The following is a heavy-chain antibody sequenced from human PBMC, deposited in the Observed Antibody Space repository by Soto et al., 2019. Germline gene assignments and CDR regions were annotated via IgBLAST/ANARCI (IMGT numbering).Heavy chain of an antibody. D-gene: IGHD3-22*01. J-gene: IGHJ4*02. CDR2: ITPMFGTP. V-gene: IGHV1-69*13. CDR1: GGTFSRYT. CDR3: ARDGTLYDSSAYYYLD. Sequence: VASVKVSCKASGGTFSRYTITWVRQAPGQGLEWMGGITPMFGTPNYAQKFQGRVTITADESTSTAYMELSSLRSEDTAMYYCARDGTLYDSSAYYYLDWGQGTLVTVSS.